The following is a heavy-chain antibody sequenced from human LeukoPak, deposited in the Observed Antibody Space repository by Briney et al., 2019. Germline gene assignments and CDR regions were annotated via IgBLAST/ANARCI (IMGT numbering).Heavy chain of an antibody. CDR1: GYTFTGYY. D-gene: IGHD2-2*01. CDR2: INPNSGGT. V-gene: IGHV1-2*02. Sequence: ASVKVSCKASGYTFTGYYMHWVRQAPGQGLEWMGWINPNSGGTNYAQKFQGRVTMTRDTSISTAYMELSRLRSDDTAVYYCARDLFGIVVVPAAMGYWGQGTLVIVSS. J-gene: IGHJ4*02. CDR3: ARDLFGIVVVPAAMGY.